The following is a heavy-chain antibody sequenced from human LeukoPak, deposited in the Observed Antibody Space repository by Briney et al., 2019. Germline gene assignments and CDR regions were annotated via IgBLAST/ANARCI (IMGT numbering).Heavy chain of an antibody. CDR3: ARGDYPQMDV. CDR2: IQYDGSNK. CDR1: GFTFSSYW. D-gene: IGHD4-11*01. V-gene: IGHV3-30*02. J-gene: IGHJ6*04. Sequence: GGSLRLSCAASGFTFSSYWMSWVRQAPGKGLEWVTFIQYDGSNKYYADSVKGRFTISRDNSKNTVYLQMNSLRTEDTAVYYCARGDYPQMDVWGKGTTVTVSS.